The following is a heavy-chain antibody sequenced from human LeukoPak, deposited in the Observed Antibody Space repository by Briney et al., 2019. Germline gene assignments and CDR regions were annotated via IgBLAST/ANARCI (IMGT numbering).Heavy chain of an antibody. CDR2: IHPGDSDT. CDR3: ATCSGGSYNWFDP. V-gene: IGHV5-51*01. D-gene: IGHD2-15*01. CDR1: GYSFTSYW. J-gene: IGHJ5*02. Sequence: GESLQISCQGSGYSFTSYWIGWVRPMPGKGLGWMGIIHPGDSDTRYSPSFQGQVTISADKSISTAYLQWSSLKASDTAMYYCATCSGGSYNWFDPWGQGTLVTVSS.